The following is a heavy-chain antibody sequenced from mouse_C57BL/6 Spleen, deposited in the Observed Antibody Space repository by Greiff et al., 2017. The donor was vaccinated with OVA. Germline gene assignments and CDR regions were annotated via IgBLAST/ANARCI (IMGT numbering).Heavy chain of an antibody. Sequence: QVQLQQPGAELVKPGASVKLSCKASGYTFTSYWMHWVKQRPGRGLEWIGRIDPNSGGTKYNEKFKSKATLTVDKPSSTAYMQLSSLTSEDSAVYYCASGLITTVVATDYSDYWGQGTTLTVSS. CDR2: IDPNSGGT. CDR1: GYTFTSYW. J-gene: IGHJ2*01. V-gene: IGHV1-72*01. D-gene: IGHD1-1*01. CDR3: ASGLITTVVATDYSDY.